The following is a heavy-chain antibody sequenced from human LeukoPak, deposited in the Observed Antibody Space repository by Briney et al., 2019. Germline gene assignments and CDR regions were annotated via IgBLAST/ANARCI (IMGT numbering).Heavy chain of an antibody. CDR3: ARERITMVRGVIWDAFDI. CDR1: GFTFDDHG. Sequence: GGSLRLSCAASGFTFDDHGMSWVRQAPGKGLEWVAFIRYDGSNKYYADSVKGRFTISRDNAENSLYLQMNSLRAEDTAVYYCARERITMVRGVIWDAFDIWGQGTMVTVSS. D-gene: IGHD3-10*01. V-gene: IGHV3-30*02. CDR2: IRYDGSNK. J-gene: IGHJ3*02.